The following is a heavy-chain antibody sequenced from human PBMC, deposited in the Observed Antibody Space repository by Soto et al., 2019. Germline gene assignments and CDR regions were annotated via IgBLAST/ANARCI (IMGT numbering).Heavy chain of an antibody. CDR1: GFTFSSYG. CDR3: AKSTTLIRVDY. V-gene: IGHV3-30*18. J-gene: IGHJ4*02. D-gene: IGHD3-10*01. Sequence: GGSLRLSCAASGFTFSSYGMHWVRQAPGKGLEWVAVISYDGSNKYYADSVKGRFTISRDNSKNTLYLQMNSLRAEDTAVYYCAKSTTLIRVDYWGQGTLDTVSS. CDR2: ISYDGSNK.